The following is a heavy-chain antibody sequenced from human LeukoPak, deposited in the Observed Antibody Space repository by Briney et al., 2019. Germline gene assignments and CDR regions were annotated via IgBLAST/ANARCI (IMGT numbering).Heavy chain of an antibody. D-gene: IGHD5-12*01. CDR1: GFTLSSYG. J-gene: IGHJ6*02. CDR3: ARGSGNSGYDDYYYYYGMDV. CDR2: IWYDGSNK. V-gene: IGHV3-33*01. Sequence: PGGSLGLSCAASGFTLSSYGMHWVRQAPGKGLEWVAVIWYDGSNKYYADSVKGRFTISRDNSKNTLYLQMNSLRAEDTAVYYCARGSGNSGYDDYYYYYGMDVWGQGTTVTVSS.